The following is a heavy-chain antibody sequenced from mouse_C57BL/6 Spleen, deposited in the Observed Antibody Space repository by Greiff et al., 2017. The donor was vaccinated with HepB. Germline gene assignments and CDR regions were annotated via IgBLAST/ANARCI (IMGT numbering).Heavy chain of an antibody. CDR1: GFTFSSYG. CDR3: ARPSYGYDPYYAMDY. CDR2: ISSGCSYT. D-gene: IGHD2-2*01. Sequence: EVQLVESGGDLVKPGGSLKLSCAASGFTFSSYGMSWVRQTPDKRLEWVATISSGCSYTYYPDSVKVRFTISRDNAKNTLYLQISSLKSEDTAMYYCARPSYGYDPYYAMDYWGQGTSVTVAS. J-gene: IGHJ4*01. V-gene: IGHV5-6*01.